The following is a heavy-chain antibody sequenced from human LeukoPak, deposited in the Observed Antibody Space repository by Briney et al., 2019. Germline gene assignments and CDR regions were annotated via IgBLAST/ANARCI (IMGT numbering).Heavy chain of an antibody. CDR3: ARDIVSSGLDNWFDP. V-gene: IGHV4-4*07. D-gene: IGHD3-22*01. CDR2: IYTSGST. J-gene: IGHJ5*02. Sequence: SETLSLTCTVSGGSISGYYWNWIRQPAGKGLEWIGRIYTSGSTNYTPSLKSRVTISVDTSKNQFSLKLSSVTAADTAVYYCARDIVSSGLDNWFDPWGQGTLVTVSS. CDR1: GGSISGYY.